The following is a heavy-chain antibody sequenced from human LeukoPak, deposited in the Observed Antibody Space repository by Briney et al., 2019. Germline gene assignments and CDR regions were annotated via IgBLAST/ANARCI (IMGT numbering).Heavy chain of an antibody. CDR2: ISDTDSST. V-gene: IGHV3-23*01. CDR3: AEDVIKNSRASDS. Sequence: PGGSLRLSCAASGFIFSSYAMVWVRQAPGKGLEWVSTISDTDSSTYYADSVKGRFTVSRDNSRNTLYLQMNSLRAEDTAIYYCAEDVIKNSRASDSWGQGTLVTVSS. J-gene: IGHJ4*02. CDR1: GFIFSSYA. D-gene: IGHD2-21*01.